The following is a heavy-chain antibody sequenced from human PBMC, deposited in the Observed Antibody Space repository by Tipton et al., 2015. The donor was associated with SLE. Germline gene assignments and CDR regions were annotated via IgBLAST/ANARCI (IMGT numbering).Heavy chain of an antibody. CDR1: GGSFSDYY. D-gene: IGHD2-8*01. Sequence: TLSLTCAVYGGSFSDYYWSWIRQPPGKGLEWIGYFYYSGSTNYSPSLNSRVTISVDKSKNQFSLKLRSVTAADTAVYYCARGMLTWRGAIIGVDVWGQGTSVNVSS. CDR2: FYYSGST. V-gene: IGHV4-59*01. CDR3: ARGMLTWRGAIIGVDV. J-gene: IGHJ6*02.